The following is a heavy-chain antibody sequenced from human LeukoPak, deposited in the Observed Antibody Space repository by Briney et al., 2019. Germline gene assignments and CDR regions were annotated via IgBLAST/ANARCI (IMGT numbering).Heavy chain of an antibody. V-gene: IGHV3-23*01. CDR2: ISGSGGGT. CDR3: HPLGYTSN. J-gene: IGHJ4*02. D-gene: IGHD6-19*01. CDR1: GITLSNYG. Sequence: GGSLRLSCAVSGITLSNYGMSWVRQAPGKGLEWVAGISGSGGGTKYADSVKGRFTISRDNPKNTLYLQMNSLRVEDTALYFCHPLGYTSNWGQGTLVTVSS.